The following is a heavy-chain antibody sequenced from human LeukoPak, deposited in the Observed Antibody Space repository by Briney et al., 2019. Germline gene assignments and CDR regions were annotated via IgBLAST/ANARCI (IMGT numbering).Heavy chain of an antibody. D-gene: IGHD6-19*01. J-gene: IGHJ5*02. Sequence: GGSLRLSCAASGITFSSYAMSWVRQAPGKGLEWVSGISGSYGITYYVDSVKGRFTISRDNSKNTLFLQMNSLRAEDTAVYYCAKDPAGSTLNWFDPWGQGTLVTVSS. CDR1: GITFSSYA. CDR3: AKDPAGSTLNWFDP. CDR2: ISGSYGIT. V-gene: IGHV3-23*01.